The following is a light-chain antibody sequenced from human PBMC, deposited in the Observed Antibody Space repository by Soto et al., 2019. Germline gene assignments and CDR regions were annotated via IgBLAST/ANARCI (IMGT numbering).Light chain of an antibody. Sequence: DIQMPQSPSSLSASVGDRVTITCRASQSISSYLNWYQQKPGKAPKLLIYAASSLQSGVPSRFSGSGSGTDFTLTISSLQPDDFATYYCQQSYSTLWTFGQGTKVEIK. V-gene: IGKV1-39*01. CDR3: QQSYSTLWT. CDR1: QSISSY. J-gene: IGKJ1*01. CDR2: AAS.